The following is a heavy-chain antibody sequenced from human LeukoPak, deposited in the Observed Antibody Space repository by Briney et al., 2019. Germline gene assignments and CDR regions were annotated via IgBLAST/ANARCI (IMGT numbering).Heavy chain of an antibody. V-gene: IGHV3-30-3*01. Sequence: GGSLRLSCAASGFTFSSYAMHWVRQAPGKGLEWVAVISYDGSNKYYADSVKGRFTISRDNSKNTLYLQMNSLRAEDTAVYYCAMKNPRFDYWGQGTLVTVSS. J-gene: IGHJ4*02. CDR3: AMKNPRFDY. CDR2: ISYDGSNK. CDR1: GFTFSSYA.